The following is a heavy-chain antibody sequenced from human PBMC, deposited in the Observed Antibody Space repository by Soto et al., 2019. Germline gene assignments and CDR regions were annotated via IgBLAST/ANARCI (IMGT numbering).Heavy chain of an antibody. Sequence: EVQLVESGGHLVQPGMSLKLSCAASGFNFDDYAMHWVRQAPGKGLEWDSSISWNSGNIAYADSVKGRFTISRDNAKRSLYLQMISLRTDDTALYYCGKGNIVVTAPIDSWGQGTLVTVSS. CDR2: ISWNSGNI. J-gene: IGHJ4*02. CDR3: GKGNIVVTAPIDS. V-gene: IGHV3-9*01. D-gene: IGHD5-12*01. CDR1: GFNFDDYA.